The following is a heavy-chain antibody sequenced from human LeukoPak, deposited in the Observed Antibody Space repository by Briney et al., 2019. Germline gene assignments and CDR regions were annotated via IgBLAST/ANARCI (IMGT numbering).Heavy chain of an antibody. J-gene: IGHJ4*02. V-gene: IGHV3-66*01. Sequence: GGSLRLSCAASEFSVGSNYMTWVRQAPGKGLEWVSLIYSGGSTYYADSVKGRFTISRDNSKNTLYLQMNSLRAEDTAVYYCATYLTMTLDYWGQGTLVTVSS. CDR2: IYSGGST. CDR3: ATYLTMTLDY. D-gene: IGHD4-17*01. CDR1: EFSVGSNY.